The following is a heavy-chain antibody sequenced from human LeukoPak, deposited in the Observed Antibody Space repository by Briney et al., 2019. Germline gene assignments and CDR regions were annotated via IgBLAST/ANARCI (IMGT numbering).Heavy chain of an antibody. J-gene: IGHJ4*02. CDR1: GFTFSSYG. Sequence: GGSLRLSCAASGFTFSSYGMHWVRQAPGKGLEWVAFIRYDGSNKYYADSVKGRFTISRDNSKNTLYLQMNSLGAEDTAVYYCAKDLDIVVVPAANMAWGQGTLVTVSS. V-gene: IGHV3-30*02. CDR3: AKDLDIVVVPAANMA. D-gene: IGHD2-2*03. CDR2: IRYDGSNK.